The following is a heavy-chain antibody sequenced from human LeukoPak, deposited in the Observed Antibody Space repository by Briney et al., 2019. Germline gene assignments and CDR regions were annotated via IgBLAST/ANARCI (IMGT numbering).Heavy chain of an antibody. CDR2: IYYSGSA. CDR1: GGPVSSGSYY. J-gene: IGHJ5*02. V-gene: IGHV4-61*01. Sequence: SETLSLTCTVSGGPVSSGSYYWSWIRQPPGKGLEWIGYIYYSGSAKYNPSLKSRLTISVATSKNQFSLKLSSVTAADTAVYYCARGRSRLVTMLVVVTASWFDPWGQGTLVTVSS. CDR3: ARGRSRLVTMLVVVTASWFDP. D-gene: IGHD3-22*01.